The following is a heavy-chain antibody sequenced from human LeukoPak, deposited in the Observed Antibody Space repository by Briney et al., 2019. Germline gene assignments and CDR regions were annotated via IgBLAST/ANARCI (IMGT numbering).Heavy chain of an antibody. CDR1: GGSISSYY. V-gene: IGHV4-59*08. CDR3: ARHGSRTYDY. J-gene: IGHJ4*02. D-gene: IGHD2-2*01. CDR2: ISYSGST. Sequence: PSETLSLTCTVSGGSISSYYWSWIRQPPGKGLEWIGYISYSGSTSYTPSLKSRVSISVDTTKNQFSLKLTSVPAADTAVYFCARHGSRTYDYWGQGTLVTVSS.